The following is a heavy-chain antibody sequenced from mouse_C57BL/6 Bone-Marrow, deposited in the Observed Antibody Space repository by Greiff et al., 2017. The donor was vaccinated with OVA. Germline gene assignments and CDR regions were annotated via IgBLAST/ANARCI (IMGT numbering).Heavy chain of an antibody. J-gene: IGHJ2*01. CDR3: ARNWGLDD. V-gene: IGHV1-61*01. D-gene: IGHD4-1*01. CDR2: IYPSDSET. Sequence: VKLQQPGAELVRPGSSVKLSCKASGYTFTSYWMDWVKQRPGQGLEWIGNIYPSDSETHYNQKFKDKATLTVDKSSSTAYMQLSSLTSEDSAVYYCARNWGLDDWGQGTTLTVSS. CDR1: GYTFTSYW.